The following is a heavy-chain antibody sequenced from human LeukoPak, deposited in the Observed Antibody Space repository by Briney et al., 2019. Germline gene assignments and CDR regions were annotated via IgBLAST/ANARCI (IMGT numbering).Heavy chain of an antibody. D-gene: IGHD6-13*01. CDR2: INPNSGGT. CDR1: GYTFTGYY. CDR3: ARDIGTIAAAAH. V-gene: IGHV1-2*06. Sequence: ASVKVSCKASGYTFTGYYMHWVRQPPGQGLEWMGRINPNSGGTNYAQKFQGRVTMTRDTSISTAYMELSRLRSDDTAVYYCARDIGTIAAAAHWGQGTLVTVSS. J-gene: IGHJ4*02.